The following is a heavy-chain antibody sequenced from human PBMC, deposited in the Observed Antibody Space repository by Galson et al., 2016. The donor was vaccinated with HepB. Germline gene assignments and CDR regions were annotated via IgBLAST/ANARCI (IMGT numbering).Heavy chain of an antibody. V-gene: IGHV3-23*01. Sequence: SLRLSCEASGFTLNTYAMSWVRQTPGKGLEWVSTVSGTGNVAWYADSVKGRFTISRDNSKSMVYLQMSSLRADDTAIYFCARLGYRITWFDYWGQGVLVTVSS. CDR3: ARLGYRITWFDY. CDR1: GFTLNTYA. D-gene: IGHD3-16*02. J-gene: IGHJ5*01. CDR2: VSGTGNVA.